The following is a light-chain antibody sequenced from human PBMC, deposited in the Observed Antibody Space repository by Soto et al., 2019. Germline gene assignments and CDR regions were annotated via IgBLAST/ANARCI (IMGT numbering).Light chain of an antibody. V-gene: IGKV1-39*01. Sequence: DIQMTQSPSSLSASVGDRVTITGRASQSISSYLNWYQQKPGKVPKLLIYAASSLQSGVPSRFSGSGSGTDFTLTISSLQPEDFATYYCQQSYSTPRTFGQGTKVDIK. CDR1: QSISSY. CDR3: QQSYSTPRT. CDR2: AAS. J-gene: IGKJ1*01.